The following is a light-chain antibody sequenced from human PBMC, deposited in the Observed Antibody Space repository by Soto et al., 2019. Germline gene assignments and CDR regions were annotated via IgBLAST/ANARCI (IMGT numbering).Light chain of an antibody. J-gene: IGKJ1*01. V-gene: IGKV3-20*01. Sequence: EIVLTQSPGTLSLSPGEGATLSCRTSQSVSSSFLAWYQQKPGQAPRLLIYGASSRATGIPDRFSGSGSGTDFTLTIWRLEPEDFAVYYCQQYGSSPPWTFGQGTKVEIK. CDR2: GAS. CDR3: QQYGSSPPWT. CDR1: QSVSSSF.